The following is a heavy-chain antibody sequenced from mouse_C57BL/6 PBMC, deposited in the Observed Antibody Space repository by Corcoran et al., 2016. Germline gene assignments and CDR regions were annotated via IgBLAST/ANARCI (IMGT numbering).Heavy chain of an antibody. CDR1: GYAFSSYW. V-gene: IGHV1-80*01. CDR2: IYPGDGDT. Sequence: QVQLQQSGAELVKPGASVKISCKASGYAFSSYWMNWVKQRPGKGLEWIGQIYPGDGDTNYNGKFKGKATLTADKSSSTAYMQLSSLTSEDSAVYFCARRSYYGSSHDYWGQGTTLTVSS. D-gene: IGHD1-1*01. J-gene: IGHJ2*01. CDR3: ARRSYYGSSHDY.